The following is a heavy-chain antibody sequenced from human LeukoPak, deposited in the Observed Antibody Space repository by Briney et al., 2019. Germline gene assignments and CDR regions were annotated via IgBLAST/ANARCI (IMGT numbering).Heavy chain of an antibody. CDR3: VRVKAVSSRGGDY. V-gene: IGHV3-48*02. CDR1: GFTFSNYN. CDR2: ITSGGTI. D-gene: IGHD5/OR15-5a*01. J-gene: IGHJ4*02. Sequence: GGSLRLPCAASGFTFSNYNMNWVRQAPGKGLEWVSYITSGGTIYYADSVKGRFTISRDNAKNSLYLQMNSLRDEDTAVYYCVRVKAVSSRGGDYWGQGTLVTVSS.